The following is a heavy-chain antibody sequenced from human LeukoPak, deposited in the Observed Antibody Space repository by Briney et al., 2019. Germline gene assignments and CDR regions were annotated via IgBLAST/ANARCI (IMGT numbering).Heavy chain of an antibody. Sequence: SGTLSLTCVVYGVSFSGYYWSWVRQPPGKGLEWIWEINHSGSTNYNPSLKSRVTISVDTSKNQFSLQLSSVTAADTAAYYCARSREGAFDIWGQGTMVTVSS. V-gene: IGHV4-34*01. J-gene: IGHJ3*02. CDR3: ARSREGAFDI. CDR1: GVSFSGYY. CDR2: INHSGST.